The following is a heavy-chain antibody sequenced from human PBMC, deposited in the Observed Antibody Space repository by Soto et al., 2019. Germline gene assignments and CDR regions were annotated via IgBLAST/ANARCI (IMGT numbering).Heavy chain of an antibody. CDR3: ARDGGRHSGGIDY. J-gene: IGHJ4*02. Sequence: QVQLVQSGAEVKKPGSSVKVSCKASGGTFSSYSINWVRQAPGQGLEWMGEIIPIFGTANYAQKFQGRVTSTADESTSTAYMELISLRSEDTAVYYCARDGGRHSGGIDYRGQGTLVTVSS. CDR2: IIPIFGTA. CDR1: GGTFSSYS. V-gene: IGHV1-69*01. D-gene: IGHD1-26*01.